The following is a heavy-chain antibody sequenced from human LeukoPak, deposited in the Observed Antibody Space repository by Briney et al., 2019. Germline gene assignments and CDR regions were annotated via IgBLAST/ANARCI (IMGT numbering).Heavy chain of an antibody. V-gene: IGHV3-64D*06. CDR3: VKGYCSSTSCLIDY. D-gene: IGHD2-2*01. CDR2: ISSNGGST. CDR1: GFTLCSYA. Sequence: GGSLRLSCSASGFTLCSYAMHWVRQAPGKGLEYVSAISSNGGSTYYADSVKGRFTISRDNSKNTLYLQMSSLRAEDTAVYYCVKGYCSSTSCLIDYWGQGTLVTVSS. J-gene: IGHJ4*02.